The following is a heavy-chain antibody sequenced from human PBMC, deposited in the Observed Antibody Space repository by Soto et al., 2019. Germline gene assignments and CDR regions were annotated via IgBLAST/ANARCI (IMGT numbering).Heavy chain of an antibody. CDR2: IIPMFGTP. Sequence: QAQLVQSGAEVKKPGSSVKVSCKGFGAIFNTYAISWVRQAPGQGPEWLGGIIPMFGTPNYAQKFQGRVTISVDKSTRTAYMELNSLRSEDTAVYYCARGGEAPASIREYYYGLDVWGQGTTVTVSS. V-gene: IGHV1-69*06. J-gene: IGHJ6*02. CDR1: GAIFNTYA. CDR3: ARGGEAPASIREYYYGLDV. D-gene: IGHD2-2*02.